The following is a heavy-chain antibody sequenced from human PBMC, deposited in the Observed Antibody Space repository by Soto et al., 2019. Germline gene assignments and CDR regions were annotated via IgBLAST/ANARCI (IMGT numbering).Heavy chain of an antibody. CDR1: GGTFSSYA. J-gene: IGHJ6*02. CDR3: ARAGGVSDPDYYGMDV. V-gene: IGHV1-69*01. Sequence: QVQLVQSGAEVKKPGSSVKVSCKASGGTFSSYAISWVRQAPGQGLEWMGGIIPIFGIANYAQQFQGRVTITADESTSTAYMELSSLRSEDTVVYYCARAGGVSDPDYYGMDVWGQGTTVTVSS. CDR2: IIPIFGIA. D-gene: IGHD2-8*02.